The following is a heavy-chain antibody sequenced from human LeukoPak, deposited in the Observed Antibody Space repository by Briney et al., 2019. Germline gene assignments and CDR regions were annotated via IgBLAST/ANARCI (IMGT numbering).Heavy chain of an antibody. CDR3: ARGYSYGPGVRSPFDY. V-gene: IGHV3-30-3*01. CDR2: ISYDGSNK. Sequence: PGRSLRLSCAASGFTLSSYAMHWVRQAPGKGLEWVAVISYDGSNKYYADSVKGRFTISRDNSKNTLYLQMNSLRAEDTAVYYCARGYSYGPGVRSPFDYWGQGTLVTVSS. CDR1: GFTLSSYA. D-gene: IGHD5-18*01. J-gene: IGHJ4*02.